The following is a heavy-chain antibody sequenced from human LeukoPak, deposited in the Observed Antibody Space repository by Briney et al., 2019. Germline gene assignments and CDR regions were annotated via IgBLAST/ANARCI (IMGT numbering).Heavy chain of an antibody. J-gene: IGHJ3*02. D-gene: IGHD2-15*01. Sequence: GGSLRLSCTASGFTFSTYAMNWVRQAPGKGLEWVSSISGSGGGTYYADSVKGRFTISRDNSKNTLYLQMNSLRAEDTAVYYCAKDTPSVVVVAAPYDAFDIWGQGTMVTVSS. V-gene: IGHV3-23*01. CDR1: GFTFSTYA. CDR3: AKDTPSVVVVAAPYDAFDI. CDR2: ISGSGGGT.